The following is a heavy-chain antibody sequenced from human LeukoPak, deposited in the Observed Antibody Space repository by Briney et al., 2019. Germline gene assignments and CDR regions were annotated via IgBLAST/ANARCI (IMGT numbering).Heavy chain of an antibody. Sequence: SETLSLTCTVSGGSISSYYWSWIRQPPGKGLEWIGYIYYSGSTNYNPPLKSRVTISVDTSKNQFSLKLSSVTAADTAVYYCASRQRLGPFDYWGQGTLVTVSS. CDR3: ASRQRLGPFDY. D-gene: IGHD3-22*01. J-gene: IGHJ4*02. CDR1: GGSISSYY. V-gene: IGHV4-59*08. CDR2: IYYSGST.